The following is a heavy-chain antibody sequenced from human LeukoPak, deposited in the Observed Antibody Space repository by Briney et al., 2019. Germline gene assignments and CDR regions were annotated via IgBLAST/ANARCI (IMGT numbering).Heavy chain of an antibody. J-gene: IGHJ6*03. D-gene: IGHD3-10*01. Sequence: PSETLSLTCTVSGGSISSGSYYWSWIRQPAGKGLEWIGRIYTSGSTNYNPSLKSRVTISVDTSKNQFSLKLSSVTAADTAVYYCAGSYYYGSGGLNYYYYMDVWGKGTTVTISS. CDR3: AGSYYYGSGGLNYYYYMDV. CDR1: GGSISSGSYY. CDR2: IYTSGST. V-gene: IGHV4-61*02.